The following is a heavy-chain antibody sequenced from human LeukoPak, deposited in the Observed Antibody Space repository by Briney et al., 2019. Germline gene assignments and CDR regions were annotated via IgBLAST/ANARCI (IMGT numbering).Heavy chain of an antibody. V-gene: IGHV4-31*11. CDR3: ARDSGETGEYFQL. CDR1: GGSISSSGHGHF. J-gene: IGHJ1*01. Sequence: PSETLSLTCAVSGGSISSSGHGHFWSWLRRLPGKGLEWIGYINHSGSAYYTPSLKSRVTISVDTSKNHFSLRLTSVTVADTAVYYCARDSGETGEYFQLWGQGILATVSS. D-gene: IGHD4-17*01. CDR2: INHSGSA.